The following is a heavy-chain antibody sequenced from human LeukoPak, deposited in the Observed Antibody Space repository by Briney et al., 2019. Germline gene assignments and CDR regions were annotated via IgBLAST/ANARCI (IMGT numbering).Heavy chain of an antibody. Sequence: PGGSLRLSCAASGFTFSDYYMSWIRQAPGKGLEWVSYISSSGSTIYYADSVEGRFTISRDDAKNSLYLQMNSLRAEDTAVYYCARPRYYYDSSGYADAFDIWGQGTMVTVSS. CDR3: ARPRYYYDSSGYADAFDI. D-gene: IGHD3-22*01. J-gene: IGHJ3*02. V-gene: IGHV3-11*01. CDR1: GFTFSDYY. CDR2: ISSSGSTI.